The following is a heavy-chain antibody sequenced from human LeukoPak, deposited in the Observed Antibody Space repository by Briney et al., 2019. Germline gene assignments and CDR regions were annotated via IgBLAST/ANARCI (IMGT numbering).Heavy chain of an antibody. CDR2: FYRGDST. CDR1: GFTVSSSY. D-gene: IGHD2-15*01. CDR3: AREVVSSPSYFDS. Sequence: GGSLRLSCAASGFTVSSSYMYWVRQAPGKGLEWVSFFYRGDSTYYAESVRGRFTISIDNSKNTLYLLMNSLIPEDTAVYYCAREVVSSPSYFDSWGQGTLVTVSS. J-gene: IGHJ4*02. V-gene: IGHV3-53*01.